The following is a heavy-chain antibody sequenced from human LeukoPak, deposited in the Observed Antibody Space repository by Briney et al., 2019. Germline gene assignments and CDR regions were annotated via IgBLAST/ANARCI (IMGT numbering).Heavy chain of an antibody. CDR3: ARGFPYTSRQFES. D-gene: IGHD2-2*01. Sequence: GGSLRLSCAASGFTFSGSYMSWIRQTPGRGLEWVSYIGNDGRPIYYADSVKGRFTISRDNTNNSLFLQTNNLRAEDTAVYYCARGFPYTSRQFESWGQGTLVTVSS. J-gene: IGHJ4*02. V-gene: IGHV3-11*01. CDR2: IGNDGRPI. CDR1: GFTFSGSY.